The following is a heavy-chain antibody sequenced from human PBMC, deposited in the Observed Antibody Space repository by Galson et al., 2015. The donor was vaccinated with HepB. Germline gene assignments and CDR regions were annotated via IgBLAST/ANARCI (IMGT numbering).Heavy chain of an antibody. J-gene: IGHJ4*02. CDR3: ARSLYSWEFPGALIDY. CDR1: GFTFSNYS. D-gene: IGHD3-10*01. Sequence: SLRLSCAAPGFTFSNYSMIWVRQAPGKGLEWISYISSSGNTIYYADSVKGRFTISRDNAKKSLFLQMNSLRDEDTAVYYCARSLYSWEFPGALIDYWGQGTLVTVSS. V-gene: IGHV3-48*02. CDR2: ISSSGNTI.